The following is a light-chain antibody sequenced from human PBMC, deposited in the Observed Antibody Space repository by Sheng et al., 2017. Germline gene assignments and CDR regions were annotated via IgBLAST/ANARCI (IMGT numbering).Light chain of an antibody. CDR1: ALPKKI. Sequence: SYELTQPPSVSVSPGQTARITCSGDALPKKICLLVPAKVRPGPCVVIYEDNKRPSGIPERFSGSSSGTVAALTISGAQVDDEGDYYCYSPDSSGNHRVFGGGTRLTVL. CDR3: YSPDSSGNHRV. V-gene: IGLV3-10*01. CDR2: EDN. J-gene: IGLJ3*02.